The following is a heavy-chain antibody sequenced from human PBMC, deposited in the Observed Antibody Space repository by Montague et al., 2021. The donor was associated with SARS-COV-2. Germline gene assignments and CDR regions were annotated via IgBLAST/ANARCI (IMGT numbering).Heavy chain of an antibody. D-gene: IGHD4-23*01. Sequence: SLRLSCAASGFTLNSYDMHWVRQAPGNGLEWVAVISSDGRTIRYADSVKGRFTISRDISKNTLSLEMNSLRSEDSAVYYCAKDGVVTCYANWYFDLWGHGTLVTVS. J-gene: IGHJ2*01. CDR3: AKDGVVTCYANWYFDL. V-gene: IGHV3-30*18. CDR2: ISSDGRTI. CDR1: GFTLNSYD.